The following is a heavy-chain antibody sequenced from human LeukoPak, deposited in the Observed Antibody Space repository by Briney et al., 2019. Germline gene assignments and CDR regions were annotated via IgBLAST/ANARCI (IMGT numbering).Heavy chain of an antibody. V-gene: IGHV3-48*03. Sequence: GGSLRLSCAASGFTFSSYEMNWVRQAPGKGLEWVSYISSSGSTIYYADSVKGRFTISRDNAKTSLYLQMNSLRAEDTAVYYCARDLSGVTGYTYGRGIDYWGQGTLVTVS. CDR3: ARDLSGVTGYTYGRGIDY. J-gene: IGHJ4*02. CDR2: ISSSGSTI. D-gene: IGHD5-18*01. CDR1: GFTFSSYE.